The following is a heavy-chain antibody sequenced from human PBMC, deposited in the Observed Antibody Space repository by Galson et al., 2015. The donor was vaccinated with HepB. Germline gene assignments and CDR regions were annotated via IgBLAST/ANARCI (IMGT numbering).Heavy chain of an antibody. CDR3: AREGNCAGGCYHIDS. J-gene: IGHJ4*02. V-gene: IGHV3-74*03. D-gene: IGHD2-21*01. CDR2: VGGDGSIT. CDR1: GFTFISYA. Sequence: SLRLSCATSGFTFISYAMHWVRQIPGKGLVWVSRVGGDGSITMSADSVKGRFTISRDDAKNTLYLQMNSLRVEDTAVYYCAREGNCAGGCYHIDSWGQGTLVTVPS.